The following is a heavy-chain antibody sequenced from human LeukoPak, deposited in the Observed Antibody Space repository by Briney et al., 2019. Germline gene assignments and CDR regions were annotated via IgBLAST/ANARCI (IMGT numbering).Heavy chain of an antibody. CDR3: ASRTSYSSGWYGRDY. D-gene: IGHD6-19*01. J-gene: IGHJ4*02. Sequence: SETLSLTCAVYGGSFSGYYWSWIRQPPGKGLEWIGEINHSGSTNYNPSLKSRVTISVDTSKNQFSLKLSSVTAADTAVYYCASRTSYSSGWYGRDYWGQGTLVTVSS. V-gene: IGHV4-34*01. CDR1: GGSFSGYY. CDR2: INHSGST.